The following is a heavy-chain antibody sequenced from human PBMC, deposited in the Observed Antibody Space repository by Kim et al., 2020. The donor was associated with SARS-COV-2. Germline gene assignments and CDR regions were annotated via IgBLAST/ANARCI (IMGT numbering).Heavy chain of an antibody. Sequence: SETLSLTCAVYGGSFSGYYWSWIRQPPGKGLEWIGEINHSGSTNYNPSLKSRVTISVDTSKNQFSLKLSSVTAADTAVYYCARRGGYCSSTSCYGRQFD. J-gene: IGHJ4*01. CDR3: ARRGGYCSSTSCYGRQFD. V-gene: IGHV4-34*01. D-gene: IGHD2-2*01. CDR2: INHSGST. CDR1: GGSFSGYY.